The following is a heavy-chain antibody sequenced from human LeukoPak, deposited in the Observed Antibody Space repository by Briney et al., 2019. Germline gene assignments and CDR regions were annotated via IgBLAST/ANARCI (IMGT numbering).Heavy chain of an antibody. D-gene: IGHD1-26*01. Sequence: GGSLRLSCAASGFTFSSYEMNWVRQAPGKGLEGVSYISSSGSTIYYADSVKGRFTISRDNAKNPLYLQMNSLTAEETAVYYWARDKVVGPTNLDYWGQGTLVTVSS. CDR2: ISSSGSTI. CDR1: GFTFSSYE. V-gene: IGHV3-48*03. CDR3: ARDKVVGPTNLDY. J-gene: IGHJ4*02.